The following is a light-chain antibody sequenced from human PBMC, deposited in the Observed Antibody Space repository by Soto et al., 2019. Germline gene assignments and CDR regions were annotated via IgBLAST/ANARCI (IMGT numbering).Light chain of an antibody. CDR1: QSVSSSY. J-gene: IGKJ1*01. V-gene: IGKV3-20*01. CDR2: AAS. Sequence: EIVLTQSPGTLSLTPGERATLSCRASQSVSSSYLAWYQQKPGQAPRLLIYAASNMATGIPDRFSGSGSGTDFTLTISRLEPEDFAVYYCQQYGSSGTFGQGTKVDIK. CDR3: QQYGSSGT.